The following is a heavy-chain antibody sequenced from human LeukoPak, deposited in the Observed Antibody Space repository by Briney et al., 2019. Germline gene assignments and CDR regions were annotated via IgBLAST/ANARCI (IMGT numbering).Heavy chain of an antibody. Sequence: QPGGSLRLSCTASGFAFGDYAMSWVPQASGKGLEWLGRIRSKANSYATAYAASVKGRFTISRDDSKNTAYLQMNSLKTEDTAVYYCTRGGSDVVFPDYWGQGTLVTVSS. CDR1: GFAFGDYA. CDR2: IRSKANSYAT. J-gene: IGHJ4*02. V-gene: IGHV3-73*01. D-gene: IGHD3-10*01. CDR3: TRGGSDVVFPDY.